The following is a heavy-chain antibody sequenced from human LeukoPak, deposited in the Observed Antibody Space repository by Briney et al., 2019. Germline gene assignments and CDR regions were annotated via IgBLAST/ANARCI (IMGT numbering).Heavy chain of an antibody. V-gene: IGHV3-7*01. CDR2: IKPDGSVK. Sequence: GGSLRLSCAVSGSTFSNYWMNWVRQAPGKGLEWVANIKPDGSVKFYVDSVKGRFTISRDNAKNSLCLQMNSLRAEDTAVYYCVGGYGWIFDHWGQGTLVTVSS. CDR1: GSTFSNYW. J-gene: IGHJ4*02. CDR3: VGGYGWIFDH. D-gene: IGHD6-19*01.